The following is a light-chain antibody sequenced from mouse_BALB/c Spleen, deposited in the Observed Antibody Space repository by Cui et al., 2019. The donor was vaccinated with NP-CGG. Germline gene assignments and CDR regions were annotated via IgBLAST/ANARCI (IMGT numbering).Light chain of an antibody. CDR1: TGAGTTSNY. CDR2: GTN. J-gene: IGLJ1*01. Sequence: AVVTQASATTTSPGETVTLTCRSSTGAGTTSNYANWVQEKPDHLFTGLIGGTNNRVPGVPARFSGSLIGDKAALTITRAQTEDEAIYFCALWYSNHWVFGGGTKLTVL. CDR3: ALWYSNHWV. V-gene: IGLV1*01.